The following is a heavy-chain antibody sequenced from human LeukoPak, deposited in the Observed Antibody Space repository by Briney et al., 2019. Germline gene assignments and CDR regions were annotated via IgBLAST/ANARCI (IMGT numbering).Heavy chain of an antibody. Sequence: GGSLRLSCAASGFTFSSYGMHWVRQAPGKGLEWVAVIWYDGSNKYYADSVKGRFTISRDNSKNTLYLQMNSLRAEDTAVYYCARVPEDWNDGIDYWGQGTLVTVSS. D-gene: IGHD1-1*01. J-gene: IGHJ4*02. CDR1: GFTFSSYG. CDR3: ARVPEDWNDGIDY. CDR2: IWYDGSNK. V-gene: IGHV3-33*01.